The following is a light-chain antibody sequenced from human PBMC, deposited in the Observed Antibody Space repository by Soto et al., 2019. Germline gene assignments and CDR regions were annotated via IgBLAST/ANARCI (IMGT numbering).Light chain of an antibody. CDR2: DAS. V-gene: IGKV1-5*01. CDR1: QSISSW. CDR3: QQYNSYSIT. Sequence: DIQMTQSPSTLSASVGDRVTITCRASQSISSWLAWYQQKPGKAPKLLIYDASSLESGVPSRFSGSGSATKFTLTISSLQPDDFATYYCQQYNSYSITFVQGTRLEIK. J-gene: IGKJ5*01.